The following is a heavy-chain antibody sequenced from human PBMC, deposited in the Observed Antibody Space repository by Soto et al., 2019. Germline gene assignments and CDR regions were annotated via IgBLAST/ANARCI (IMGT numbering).Heavy chain of an antibody. D-gene: IGHD3-9*01. J-gene: IGHJ6*04. CDR1: GYTFTSYG. CDR3: ARVLRYFDWYQTWYGMAV. CDR2: ISAYNGNT. Sequence: GASVKVSCKASGYTFTSYGISWVRQAPGQGLEWMGWISAYNGNTNYAQKLQGRVTMTTDTSTSTAYMELRSLRSDDTAVYYCARVLRYFDWYQTWYGMAVGAKGTTATVSS. V-gene: IGHV1-18*04.